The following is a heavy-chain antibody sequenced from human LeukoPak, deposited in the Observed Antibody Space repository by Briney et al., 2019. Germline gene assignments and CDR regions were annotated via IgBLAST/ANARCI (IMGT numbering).Heavy chain of an antibody. J-gene: IGHJ5*02. V-gene: IGHV1-18*01. CDR1: GYTFTSYG. Sequence: GASVKVSCKASGYTFTSYGISWVRQAPGQGLEWMGWISAYNGNTNYAQKLQGRVTMTTDTSTSTAYMELRSLRSDDTAVYYCARGRPATYCSSTSCYKGPINWFDPWGQGTLVTVSS. CDR2: ISAYNGNT. D-gene: IGHD2-2*02. CDR3: ARGRPATYCSSTSCYKGPINWFDP.